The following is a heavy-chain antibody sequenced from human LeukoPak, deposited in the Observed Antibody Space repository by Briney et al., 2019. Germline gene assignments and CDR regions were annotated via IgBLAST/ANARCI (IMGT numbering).Heavy chain of an antibody. Sequence: ASVKVSCKASGDTFIINDINWVRQATGQGLEWMGWMNPNSGNTGYAQKFQGRVTMTRNISITTAYMELTDLTSEDTAVYYCARVIAAGTWTFDIWGQGTTVTVSS. CDR2: MNPNSGNT. J-gene: IGHJ3*02. CDR1: GDTFIIND. D-gene: IGHD6-13*01. V-gene: IGHV1-8*02. CDR3: ARVIAAGTWTFDI.